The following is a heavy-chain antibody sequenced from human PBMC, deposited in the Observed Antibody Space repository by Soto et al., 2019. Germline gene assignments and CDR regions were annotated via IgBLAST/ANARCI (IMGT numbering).Heavy chain of an antibody. Sequence: GGSLRLSCVGSGFTFSVYWMSWARQAPGKGLEWVSTIGPDGTAILYDNTVKGRFTISRDNAKNSLYLQMNSLRAEDTAVYYCARRAYYDFWGEGTLVTV. CDR2: IGPDGTAI. CDR3: ARRAYYDF. D-gene: IGHD3-3*01. CDR1: GFTFSVYW. J-gene: IGHJ4*02. V-gene: IGHV3-7*03.